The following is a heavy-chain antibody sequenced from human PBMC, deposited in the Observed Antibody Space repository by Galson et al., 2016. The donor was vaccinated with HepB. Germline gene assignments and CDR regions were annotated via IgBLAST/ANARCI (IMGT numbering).Heavy chain of an antibody. Sequence: SLRLSCAASGFSFSNYAVHWVRQAPGTGLEWVAVISYNGGNKYHADSVRGRFTISRDNSETTLYLQMNSLRAEDTAVYYCSRARTNWFHLGDSWGQGTPVTVSS. J-gene: IGHJ4*02. D-gene: IGHD3-10*01. V-gene: IGHV3-30-3*01. CDR1: GFSFSNYA. CDR2: ISYNGGNK. CDR3: SRARTNWFHLGDS.